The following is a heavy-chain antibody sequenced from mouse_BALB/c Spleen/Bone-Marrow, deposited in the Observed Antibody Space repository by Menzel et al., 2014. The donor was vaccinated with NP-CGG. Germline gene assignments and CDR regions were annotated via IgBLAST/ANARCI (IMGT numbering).Heavy chain of an antibody. Sequence: VQLQQSGPELVKPGASVKMSCKASGYTFTSYMMHRVKQKPGQGLEWVGYVNPYSDGTYYTEDFKGKATLTSDKSSSTVYMELSSLTSEDSAVIYCARSKDWYFDVWGAGTTVTVSS. CDR2: VNPYSDGT. CDR3: ARSKDWYFDV. J-gene: IGHJ1*01. V-gene: IGHV1-14*01. CDR1: GYTFTSYM.